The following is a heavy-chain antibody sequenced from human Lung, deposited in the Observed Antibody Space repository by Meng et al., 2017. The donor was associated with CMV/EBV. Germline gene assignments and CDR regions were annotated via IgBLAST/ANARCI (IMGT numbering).Heavy chain of an antibody. D-gene: IGHD3-16*02. CDR2: INTNTGNP. CDR3: AREASDYVWGSYRPALFDY. CDR1: GYSFTSYA. Sequence: VQLLQCVSELKNPGDSVKVSCKASGYSFTSYAMNWVRQDPGQGLEWMGWINTNTGNPTYAQGFTGRFVFSLDTSVSTAYLQISSLKAEDTAVYYCAREASDYVWGSYRPALFDYWGQGTLVTVSS. J-gene: IGHJ4*02. V-gene: IGHV7-4-1*02.